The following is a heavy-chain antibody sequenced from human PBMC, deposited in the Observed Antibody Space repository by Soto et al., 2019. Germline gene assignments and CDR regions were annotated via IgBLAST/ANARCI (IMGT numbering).Heavy chain of an antibody. V-gene: IGHV1-18*01. CDR1: GYTFTSYG. D-gene: IGHD1-20*01. CDR3: ARDRVYNWNDDYWFDP. CDR2: ISAYNGNT. Sequence: ASVKVSCKASGYTFTSYGISWVRQAPGQGLEWMGWISAYNGNTNYAQKLQGRVTMTTDTSTSTAYMELRSLRSDDTAMYYCARDRVYNWNDDYWFDPWGQGTLVTVSS. J-gene: IGHJ5*02.